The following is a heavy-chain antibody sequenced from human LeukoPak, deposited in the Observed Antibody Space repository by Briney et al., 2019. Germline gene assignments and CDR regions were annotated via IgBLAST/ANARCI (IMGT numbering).Heavy chain of an antibody. V-gene: IGHV3-48*03. Sequence: PGGSLRLSCAASGFTFSSYEMNWVRQAPGKGLEWVSYIRSSGNTIYYADSVKGRFTISRDNAKNSLYLQMNSLRAEDTALYYCASAREYCGSAECYEYFQHWGQGTLVTVSS. CDR2: IRSSGNTI. CDR1: GFTFSSYE. D-gene: IGHD2-21*01. CDR3: ASAREYCGSAECYEYFQH. J-gene: IGHJ1*01.